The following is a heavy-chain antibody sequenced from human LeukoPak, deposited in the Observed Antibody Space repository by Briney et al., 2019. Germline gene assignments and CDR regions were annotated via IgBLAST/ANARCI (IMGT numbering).Heavy chain of an antibody. CDR2: FNPSGGST. CDR3: ARGRYCSSTSCSPSFYFDF. CDR1: GYTFTNYY. V-gene: IGHV1-46*01. J-gene: IGHJ4*02. D-gene: IGHD2-2*01. Sequence: ASVKVSCKASGYTFTNYYMYWVRQAPGQGLEWMGIFNPSGGSTSYAQKFQGRVTMTRDTSTSTVYMELRSLRSDDTAVYYCARGRYCSSTSCSPSFYFDFWGQGTLVTVSS.